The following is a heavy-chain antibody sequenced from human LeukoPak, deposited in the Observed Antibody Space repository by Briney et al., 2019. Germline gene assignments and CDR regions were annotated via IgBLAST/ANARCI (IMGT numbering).Heavy chain of an antibody. CDR3: ARGGPYDSHPSNFDY. Sequence: GGSLRLSCEVSGFTFSSYWMNWVRQAPGKGLEWVSSISTRSSYKYYADSLKGRFTISRDNAKNSLSLLMDSLRAEDTAVYYCARGGPYDSHPSNFDYWGQGTLVTVSS. D-gene: IGHD5-12*01. CDR1: GFTFSSYW. J-gene: IGHJ4*02. CDR2: ISTRSSYK. V-gene: IGHV3-21*01.